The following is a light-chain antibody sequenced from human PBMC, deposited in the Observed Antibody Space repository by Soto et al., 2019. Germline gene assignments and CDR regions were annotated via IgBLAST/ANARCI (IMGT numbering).Light chain of an antibody. CDR2: GAS. Sequence: EIVLTQSPGTLSLSPGERATLSCRASQSVSSGYLAWYQQKPGQAPRLLIYGASSRATGIPDRFSGSGSGTDFTLTISRLEPEDVAVYYCQQYGSSPTFGQGTKVEIK. V-gene: IGKV3-20*01. CDR3: QQYGSSPT. J-gene: IGKJ1*01. CDR1: QSVSSGY.